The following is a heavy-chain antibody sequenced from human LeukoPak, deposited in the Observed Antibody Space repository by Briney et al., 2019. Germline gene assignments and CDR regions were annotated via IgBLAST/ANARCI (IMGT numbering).Heavy chain of an antibody. CDR2: INPNSGGT. Sequence: GASVKVSCKASGYTFTGYYMHWVRQAPGQGLEWMGWINPNSGGTNYAQKFQGWVTMTRDTSISTAYMELSRLRSDDTAVYYCARGAEVIAAAGTIDYWGQGTLVTVSS. J-gene: IGHJ4*02. CDR3: ARGAEVIAAAGTIDY. V-gene: IGHV1-2*04. D-gene: IGHD6-13*01. CDR1: GYTFTGYY.